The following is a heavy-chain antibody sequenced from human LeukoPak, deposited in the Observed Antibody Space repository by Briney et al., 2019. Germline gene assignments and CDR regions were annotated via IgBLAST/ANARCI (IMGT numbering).Heavy chain of an antibody. J-gene: IGHJ4*02. Sequence: GGSLRLSCAASGFTFTTNAMSWVRQAPGKGLEWVSVVCGSGGSTYYADSVKGRFTISRDNSKNTLYLQMNSLRAEDTAVYYCAKEEVDIVATSLFYDYWGQGTLVTVSS. CDR3: AKEEVDIVATSLFYDY. V-gene: IGHV3-23*01. D-gene: IGHD5-12*01. CDR1: GFTFTTNA. CDR2: VCGSGGST.